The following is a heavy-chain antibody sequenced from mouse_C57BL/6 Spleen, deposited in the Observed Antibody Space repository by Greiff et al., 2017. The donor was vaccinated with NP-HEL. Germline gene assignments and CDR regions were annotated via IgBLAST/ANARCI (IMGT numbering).Heavy chain of an antibody. J-gene: IGHJ2*01. CDR2: IHPNSGST. D-gene: IGHD1-1*01. CDR3: ARSASFGSSYYYFDY. V-gene: IGHV1-64*01. CDR1: GYTFTSYW. Sequence: VQLQQPGAELVKPGASVKLSCKASGYTFTSYWMHWVKQRPGQGLEWIGMIHPNSGSTNYNEKFKSKATLTVDKSSSTAYMQLSSLTSEDSAVYYCARSASFGSSYYYFDYWGQGTTLTVSS.